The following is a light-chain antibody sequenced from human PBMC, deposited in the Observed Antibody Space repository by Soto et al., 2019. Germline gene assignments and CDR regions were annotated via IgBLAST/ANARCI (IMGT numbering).Light chain of an antibody. CDR1: QSVDSSY. J-gene: IGKJ5*01. CDR3: QQDYNLPFT. V-gene: IGKV3D-7*01. CDR2: GAS. Sequence: TVMTQAPSTLSVSPLERATLSFMSSQSVDSSYLAWYQQRPGQAPRLLIYGASTRATGTPARFSGSGSGTDFTLTISSLQPEDFAVYYCQQDYNLPFTFGQGTRLEI.